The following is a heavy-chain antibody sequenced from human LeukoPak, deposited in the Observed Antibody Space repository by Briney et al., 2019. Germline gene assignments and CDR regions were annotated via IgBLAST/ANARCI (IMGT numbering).Heavy chain of an antibody. Sequence: ASAKVSCKASGYTFTSYGISWVRQAPGQGLEWMGWINPNGGGTMYSQKFPGWVTMTRDTFISTVYMELSRLTSDDTAVYYCAREGYGDYDAFDIWGQGTMVTVSS. J-gene: IGHJ3*02. CDR2: INPNGGGT. CDR1: GYTFTSYG. CDR3: AREGYGDYDAFDI. D-gene: IGHD4-17*01. V-gene: IGHV1-2*04.